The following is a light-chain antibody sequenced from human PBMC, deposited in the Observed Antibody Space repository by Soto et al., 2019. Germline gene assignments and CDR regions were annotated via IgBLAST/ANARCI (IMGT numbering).Light chain of an antibody. V-gene: IGKV3-20*01. CDR2: GAS. Sequence: EIVLTQSPGTLSLSPGERATLSCRASQSVSSSYLAWYQQKPGQAPRLLIYGASSRATGIPDRISGSGSGTGFTLTNSRLEPEDFAVDYCQQYGSSPYTFGQGTKLEIK. J-gene: IGKJ2*01. CDR3: QQYGSSPYT. CDR1: QSVSSSY.